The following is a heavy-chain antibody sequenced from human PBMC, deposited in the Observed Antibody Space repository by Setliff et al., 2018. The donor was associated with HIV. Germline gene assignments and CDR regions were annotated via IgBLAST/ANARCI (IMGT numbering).Heavy chain of an antibody. D-gene: IGHD3-10*01. CDR2: IIPSGST. CDR3: ARVETTVRGATYAMDV. Sequence: SETLSLTCTVSGYSISSGYYWSWIRQPPGKGLEWIGEIIPSGSTNYNPSLKSRVTISVDTSKNQFSLKLSSVTAADTAVYYCARVETTVRGATYAMDVWGQGTTVTVSS. V-gene: IGHV4-38-2*02. CDR1: GYSISSGYY. J-gene: IGHJ6*02.